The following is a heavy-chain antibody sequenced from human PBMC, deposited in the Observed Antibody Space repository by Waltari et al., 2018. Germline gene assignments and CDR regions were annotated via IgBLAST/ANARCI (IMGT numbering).Heavy chain of an antibody. J-gene: IGHJ6*01. CDR2: TTSSGSRG. Sequence: QVQLVESGGGSVKPGGPLRLSCTASGFSFSEYAMSWVRQAPGKGLEWIANTTSSGSRGHYADSVRGRLTISRDNAKNSLLLDMSSLRVEDTAVYFCVRDRVHFGMDVWGQGTTVIVSS. V-gene: IGHV3-11*04. CDR1: GFSFSEYA. CDR3: VRDRVHFGMDV.